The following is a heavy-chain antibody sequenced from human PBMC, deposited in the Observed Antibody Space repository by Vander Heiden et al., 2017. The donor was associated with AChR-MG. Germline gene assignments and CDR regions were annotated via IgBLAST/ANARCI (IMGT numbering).Heavy chain of an antibody. D-gene: IGHD2-2*02. V-gene: IGHV3-33*01. J-gene: IGHJ2*01. CDR1: GFTFSNFP. CDR3: ARDFIYRYFDI. Sequence: QVQLVESGGGVVQPGRSLRLSCAASGFTFSNFPMHWVRPAPGKGLEVVAVIWRDGSNREYGDSVKGRFTTSRDNSKNTVYLEMNSLRAEDTAVYYCARDFIYRYFDIWGRGTLVTVSS. CDR2: IWRDGSNR.